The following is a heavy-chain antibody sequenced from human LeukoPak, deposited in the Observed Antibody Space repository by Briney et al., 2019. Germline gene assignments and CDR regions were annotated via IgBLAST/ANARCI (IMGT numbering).Heavy chain of an antibody. V-gene: IGHV1-2*02. CDR2: INPNSGGT. Sequence: ASVTVSCKASGYTFTGYYMHWVRQAAGQGLEWMGWINPNSGGTNYAQKFQGRVTMTRDTSISTAYMELSRLRSDDTAVYYCARACSGGSCYPKSYYYYYYYMDVWGKGTTVTVSS. J-gene: IGHJ6*03. CDR3: ARACSGGSCYPKSYYYYYYYMDV. D-gene: IGHD2-15*01. CDR1: GYTFTGYY.